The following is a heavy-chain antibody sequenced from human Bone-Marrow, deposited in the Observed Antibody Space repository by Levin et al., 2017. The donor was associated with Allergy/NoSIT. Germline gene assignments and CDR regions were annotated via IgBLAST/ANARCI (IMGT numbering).Heavy chain of an antibody. CDR1: GGFISSNSYY. CDR2: IYYSGRT. D-gene: IGHD1-14*01. V-gene: IGHV4-39*07. Sequence: ASETLSLICTVSGGFISSNSYYWGWVRQPPGKGLEWIGTIYYSGRTSYSPSLKSRVTISVDTSKNLFSLKLSSVTAADTAVYYCARGAVYQAADYWGQGTLVAVSP. J-gene: IGHJ4*02. CDR3: ARGAVYQAADY.